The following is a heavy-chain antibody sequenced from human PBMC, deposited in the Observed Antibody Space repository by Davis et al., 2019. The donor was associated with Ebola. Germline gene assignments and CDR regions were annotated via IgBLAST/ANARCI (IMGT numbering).Heavy chain of an antibody. Sequence: GESLKISCAASGFTFSSYAMSWVRQAPGKGLEWVSAISGSGGSTYYADSVKGRFTISRDNSKNTLYLQMNRLRAEDTAVYYCAKDSQGITIFGVAYWGGYYFDYWGQGTLVTVSS. CDR2: ISGSGGST. V-gene: IGHV3-23*01. CDR3: AKDSQGITIFGVAYWGGYYFDY. J-gene: IGHJ4*02. CDR1: GFTFSSYA. D-gene: IGHD3-3*01.